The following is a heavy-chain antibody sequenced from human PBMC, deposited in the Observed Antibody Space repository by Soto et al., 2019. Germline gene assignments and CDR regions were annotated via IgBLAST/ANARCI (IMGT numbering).Heavy chain of an antibody. V-gene: IGHV3-21*01. CDR2: VSKSGNSI. J-gene: IGHJ3*02. D-gene: IGHD6-19*01. Sequence: PGGSLRLSCEASGFTFTGHSMNWVRQAPGKGLEWVSSVSKSGNSIYYADSVKGRFTISRDNTKNSLSLQMDSLRAEDTAVYYCARSLRAVVGLDTFDIWGQGTMVTVSS. CDR1: GFTFTGHS. CDR3: ARSLRAVVGLDTFDI.